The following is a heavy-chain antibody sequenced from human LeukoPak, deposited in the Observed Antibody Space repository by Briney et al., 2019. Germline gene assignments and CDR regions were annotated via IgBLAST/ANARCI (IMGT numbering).Heavy chain of an antibody. CDR1: GYTFTSYG. V-gene: IGHV1-18*01. CDR3: ARPLFTSGYPIYY. D-gene: IGHD3-22*01. J-gene: IGHJ4*02. CDR2: ISVYTGNT. Sequence: ASVRVSCKASGYTFTSYGITWVRQAPGQGLEWMGWISVYTGNTNYAQKLQGRVTMTTDTSTTTAYMELKSLRSDDTAVYYCARPLFTSGYPIYYWGKGTLVTVSS.